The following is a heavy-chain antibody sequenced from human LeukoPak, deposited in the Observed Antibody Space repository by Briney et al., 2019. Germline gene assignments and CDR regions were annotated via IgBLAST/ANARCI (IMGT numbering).Heavy chain of an antibody. D-gene: IGHD6-13*01. CDR2: ISSSGSTI. CDR1: GFTFSDYY. Sequence: GGSLRLSCAASGFTFSDYYMSWIRQAPGKGLEWVSYISSSGSTIYYADSVKGRFTISRDNSKNTLYLQMNSLRAEDTAVYYCAREEGSSSPTDYWGQGTLVTVSS. CDR3: AREEGSSSPTDY. V-gene: IGHV3-11*01. J-gene: IGHJ4*02.